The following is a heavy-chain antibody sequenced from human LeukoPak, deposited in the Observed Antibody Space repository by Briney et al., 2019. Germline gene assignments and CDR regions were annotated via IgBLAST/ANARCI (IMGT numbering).Heavy chain of an antibody. CDR3: SLWFGEPRAFDF. V-gene: IGHV3-21*04. Sequence: GGSLRLSCAAPGFTFSSYSMNWVRQAPGKGLEWVSSISGRSDSIYYADSGKGRFTISRDNAKNSVYLQVNSLRAEDTAVYYCSLWFGEPRAFDFRGQGTMVTVFS. CDR1: GFTFSSYS. J-gene: IGHJ3*01. CDR2: ISGRSDSI. D-gene: IGHD3-10*01.